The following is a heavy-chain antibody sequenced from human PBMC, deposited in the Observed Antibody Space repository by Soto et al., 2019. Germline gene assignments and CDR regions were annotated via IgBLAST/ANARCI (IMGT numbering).Heavy chain of an antibody. D-gene: IGHD3-3*01. CDR3: ATLYHDFWSGHPNYFDY. CDR1: GFTFSTDA. V-gene: IGHV3-23*01. J-gene: IGHJ4*02. CDR2: ISAGGGTT. Sequence: EVLLLESGGGLVQPGGSLRLSCAASGFTFSTDAMSWVRQAPGKGLEWVSAISAGGGTTSYADSVKGRFIISRDNYKNKLYLQMNRLRAEDTAVYYCATLYHDFWSGHPNYFDYWGQGTLVTVSS.